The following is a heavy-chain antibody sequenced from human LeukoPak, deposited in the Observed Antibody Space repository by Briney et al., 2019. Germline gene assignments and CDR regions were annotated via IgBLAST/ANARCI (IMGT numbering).Heavy chain of an antibody. CDR2: INPNSGGT. V-gene: IGHV1-2*02. CDR1: GYTFTGYY. CDR3: ARDRREQWLVHDY. Sequence: ASVKVSCKASGYTFTGYYMHWVRQAPGQGLEWMGWINPNSGGTNYAQKLQGRVTMTRDMSTSTVYMELSSLRSEDTAVYYCARDRREQWLVHDYWGQGTLVTVSS. D-gene: IGHD6-19*01. J-gene: IGHJ4*02.